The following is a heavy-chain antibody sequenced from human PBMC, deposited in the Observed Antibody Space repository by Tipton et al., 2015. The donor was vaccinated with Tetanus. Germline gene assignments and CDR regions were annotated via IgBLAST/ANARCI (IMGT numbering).Heavy chain of an antibody. Sequence: QVQLVQSGAEVKKPGASVRVSCKASGDTFTLSDINWVRQAPGQGLEWMGWMNPYTGNTGYAQKFQGRVTMTRNTSIRTAYMELSSLTSEDTAVYYCARELGGSGFPDYWGQGTLVTVSS. J-gene: IGHJ4*02. D-gene: IGHD3-10*01. CDR2: MNPYTGNT. CDR1: GDTFTLSD. CDR3: ARELGGSGFPDY. V-gene: IGHV1-8*02.